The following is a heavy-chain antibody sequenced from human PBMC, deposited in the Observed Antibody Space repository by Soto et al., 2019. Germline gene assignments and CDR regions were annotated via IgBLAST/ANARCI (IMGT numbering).Heavy chain of an antibody. V-gene: IGHV1-46*01. CDR1: GYTFTIYY. CDR2: INTSGGSP. D-gene: IGHD6-25*01. Sequence: GASVKVSCKAFGYTFTIYYIHWVRQAPGQGLEWMGVINTSGGSPTYAQKFQDRVTMTRDTSTSTVYMELSSLRSEDTAVYCCARGGRHSDYYYYYGMDVWGQGTTVTVS. CDR3: ARGGRHSDYYYYYGMDV. J-gene: IGHJ6*02.